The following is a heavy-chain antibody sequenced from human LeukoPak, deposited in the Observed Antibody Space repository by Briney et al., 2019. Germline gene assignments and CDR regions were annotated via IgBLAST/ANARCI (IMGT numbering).Heavy chain of an antibody. D-gene: IGHD1-26*01. CDR1: GGTFGSYA. V-gene: IGHV1-69*13. CDR2: IIPIFGTA. Sequence: GASVKVSCKASGGTFGSYAISWVRQAPGQGLEWMGGIIPIFGTANYAQKFQGRVTITADESTSTAYMELRSLTSDDTAVYYCARDREIVGATSFESWGQGTLVTVSS. CDR3: ARDREIVGATSFES. J-gene: IGHJ4*02.